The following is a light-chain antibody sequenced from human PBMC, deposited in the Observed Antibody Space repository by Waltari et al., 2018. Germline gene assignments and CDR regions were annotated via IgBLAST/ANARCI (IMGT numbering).Light chain of an antibody. J-gene: IGKJ1*01. V-gene: IGKV1-5*03. Sequence: TGRGRQMISSWLAWDQQKPGKAPKLLIYKASSLESGVPSRFSGSGSGTEFTLTISSLQPDDFATYYCQQYNSYPWTFGQGTKVEIK. CDR3: QQYNSYPWT. CDR2: KAS. CDR1: QMISSW.